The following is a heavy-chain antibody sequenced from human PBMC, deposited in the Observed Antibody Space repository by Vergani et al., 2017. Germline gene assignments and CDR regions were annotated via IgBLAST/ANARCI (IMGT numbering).Heavy chain of an antibody. CDR3: ARGGHYYDSSGYYSFFDY. J-gene: IGHJ4*02. CDR2: ISSSSSYI. V-gene: IGHV3-21*01. Sequence: EVQLLESGGGLVQPGGSLRLSCAASGFTFSTYAMNWVRQAPGKGLDWVSSISSSSSYIYYADSVKGRFTISRDNAKNSLYLQMNSLRAEDTAVYYCARGGHYYDSSGYYSFFDYWGQGTLVTVSS. CDR1: GFTFSTYA. D-gene: IGHD3-22*01.